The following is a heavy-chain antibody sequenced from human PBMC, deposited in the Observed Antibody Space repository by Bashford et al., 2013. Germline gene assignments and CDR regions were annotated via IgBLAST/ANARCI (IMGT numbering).Heavy chain of an antibody. CDR1: GFTFSSYG. CDR3: ARLDSSSSTYFDY. V-gene: IGHV1-2*02. Sequence: YRGGSLRLSCAASGFTFSSYGMHWVRQAPGQGLEWMGWINPNSGGTNYAQKFQGRVTMTRDTSISTAYMELSRLRSDDTAVYYCARLDSSSSTYFDYWGQGTLVTVSS. J-gene: IGHJ4*02. D-gene: IGHD6-6*01. CDR2: INPNSGGT.